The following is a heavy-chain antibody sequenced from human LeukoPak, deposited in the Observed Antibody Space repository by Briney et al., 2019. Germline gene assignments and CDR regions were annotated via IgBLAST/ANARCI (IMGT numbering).Heavy chain of an antibody. J-gene: IGHJ6*02. D-gene: IGHD3-22*01. V-gene: IGHV3-7*01. CDR2: IKQDGSEK. CDR1: GFTFSSYW. CDR3: ARDRNYYDSSGYGMDV. Sequence: GGSLRLSCAASGFTFSSYWVSWVRQAPGKGLEWVANIKQDGSEKYYVDSVKGRFTISRDNAKNSLYLQMNSLRAEDTAVYYCARDRNYYDSSGYGMDVWGQGTTVTVSS.